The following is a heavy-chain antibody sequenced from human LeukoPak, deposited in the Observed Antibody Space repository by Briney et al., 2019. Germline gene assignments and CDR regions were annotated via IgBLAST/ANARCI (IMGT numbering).Heavy chain of an antibody. CDR1: VYTFTSYD. J-gene: IGHJ5*02. D-gene: IGHD2-15*01. V-gene: IGHV1-8*01. CDR3: ARGSRDIVVVVAAYNWFDP. Sequence: GSVKVSCKASVYTFTSYDINWVRQATGQGLEWMGWMNPNSGNTGYAQKFQGRVTMTRNTSISTAYMELSSMRSEDTAVYYCARGSRDIVVVVAAYNWFDPWGQGTLVTVSS. CDR2: MNPNSGNT.